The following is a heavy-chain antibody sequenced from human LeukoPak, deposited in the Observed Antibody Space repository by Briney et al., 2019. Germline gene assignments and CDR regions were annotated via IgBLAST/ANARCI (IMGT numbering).Heavy chain of an antibody. Sequence: PGGSLRLSCAASGFTFNSYAMNWVRQAPGKGLEWVSGISGSGGSTDYADSVKGRFTISRDNSKNTVYMQMNSLRAEDTAVYYCAKRSGSSGYYTLFDHWGQGTLVTVSS. CDR2: ISGSGGST. CDR3: AKRSGSSGYYTLFDH. CDR1: GFTFNSYA. D-gene: IGHD3-22*01. J-gene: IGHJ4*02. V-gene: IGHV3-23*01.